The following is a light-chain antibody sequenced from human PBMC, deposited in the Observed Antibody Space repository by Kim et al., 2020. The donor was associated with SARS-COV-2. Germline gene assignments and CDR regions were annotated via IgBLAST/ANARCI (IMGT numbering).Light chain of an antibody. Sequence: EIVLTQAPATLSLSPGERATLSCRASQSISTFLHWYQHKPGQAPRLLIYDTSNRAPGIPARFSGSGSGTDFSLTIGSLEPEDFAVYYCQQSSDWPLTFGGGTKLEI. CDR1: QSISTF. J-gene: IGKJ4*01. CDR3: QQSSDWPLT. CDR2: DTS. V-gene: IGKV3-11*01.